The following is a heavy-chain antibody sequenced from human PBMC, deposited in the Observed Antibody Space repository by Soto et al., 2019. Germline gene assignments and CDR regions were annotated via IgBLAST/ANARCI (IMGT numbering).Heavy chain of an antibody. D-gene: IGHD2-2*01. CDR2: ISYDGSNR. CDR1: GFTFSDYD. CDR3: AKGRCISTSGRVSYGMDV. Sequence: QVQLVESGGGVVQPGRSLRLSCAASGFTFSDYDMHWVRQAPGKGLERVAVISYDGSNRYYADSVKGRFTVSRDNSGKRLYLQMNSLRPDDTAVYYCAKGRCISTSGRVSYGMDVWGQGTTVTVSS. V-gene: IGHV3-30*18. J-gene: IGHJ6*02.